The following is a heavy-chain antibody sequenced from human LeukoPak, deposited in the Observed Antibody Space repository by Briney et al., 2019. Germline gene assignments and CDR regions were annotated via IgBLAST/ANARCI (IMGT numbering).Heavy chain of an antibody. D-gene: IGHD2-2*01. CDR3: ARVIVEVPGVSDYCDY. J-gene: IGHJ4*02. Sequence: GGSLRLSCAASGFTLSRHWMYWVRQAPGKGLEWVANIKQDGSERFYVDSVKGRFTISRDNAKNSLYLPMNSLRAEDTAVYYCARVIVEVPGVSDYCDYWGQGTLVTVSS. V-gene: IGHV3-7*05. CDR2: IKQDGSER. CDR1: GFTLSRHW.